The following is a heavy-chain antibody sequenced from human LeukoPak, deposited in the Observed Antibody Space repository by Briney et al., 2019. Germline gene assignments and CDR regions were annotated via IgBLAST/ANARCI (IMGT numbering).Heavy chain of an antibody. V-gene: IGHV3-48*01. CDR1: GFTFSSYG. D-gene: IGHD2-15*01. CDR3: ARDGLAAATLHWCFDL. J-gene: IGHJ2*01. Sequence: GGSLRLSCAASGFTFSSYGMTWVRQAPGKGLEWVSYISSSSSTIYYADSVKGRFTISRDNAKNSLYLQLNSLRAEDTAVYYCARDGLAAATLHWCFDLWGRGTLVTVSS. CDR2: ISSSSSTI.